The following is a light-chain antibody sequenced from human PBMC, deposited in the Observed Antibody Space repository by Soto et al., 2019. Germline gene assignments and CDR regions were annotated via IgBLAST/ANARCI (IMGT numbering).Light chain of an antibody. J-gene: IGKJ1*01. V-gene: IGKV3-20*01. Sequence: EIVLTQSPGTLSLSPGERATLSCRASQSVGSTYLAWYQQKPGQAPRLLIYGASTRATGIPDRFSGSGSGTDFTLTISRLEPEDFAVYYCQQYGYSRTVGQGTKVDIK. CDR2: GAS. CDR1: QSVGSTY. CDR3: QQYGYSRT.